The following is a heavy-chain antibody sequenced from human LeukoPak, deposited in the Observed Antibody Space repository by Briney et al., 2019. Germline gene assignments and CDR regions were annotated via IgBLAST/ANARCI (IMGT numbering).Heavy chain of an antibody. CDR1: GFTFSSYS. V-gene: IGHV3-21*01. CDR2: ISSSSSYI. Sequence: PGGSLRLSCAASGFTFSSYSMNWLRQAPGKGLEWVSSISSSSSYIYYADSVKGRFTISRDNAKNSLYLQMNSLRAEDTAVYYCARDWAVAGKGYYFDYWGQGTLVTVSS. CDR3: ARDWAVAGKGYYFDY. D-gene: IGHD6-19*01. J-gene: IGHJ4*02.